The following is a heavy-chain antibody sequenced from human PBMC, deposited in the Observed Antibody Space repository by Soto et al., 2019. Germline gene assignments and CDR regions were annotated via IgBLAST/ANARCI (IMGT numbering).Heavy chain of an antibody. D-gene: IGHD4-17*01. V-gene: IGHV5-10-1*01. CDR1: GYSFTSYW. CDR2: IDPSDSYT. CDR3: AILPTVTYYYYGMDV. J-gene: IGHJ6*02. Sequence: GESLKISCKGSGYSFTSYWISWVRQMPGKGLEWMGRIDPSDSYTNYSPSFQGHVTISADKSISTAYLQWSSLKASDTAMYYCAILPTVTYYYYGMDVWGQGTTVTV.